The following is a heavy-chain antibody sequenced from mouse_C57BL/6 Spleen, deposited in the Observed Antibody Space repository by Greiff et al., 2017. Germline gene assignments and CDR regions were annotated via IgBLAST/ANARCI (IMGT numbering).Heavy chain of an antibody. D-gene: IGHD2-1*01. J-gene: IGHJ2*01. V-gene: IGHV1-26*01. Sequence: EVQLQQSGPELVKPGASVKISCKASGYTFTDYYMNWVKQSHGKSLEWIGDINPNNGGTSYNQKFKGKATLTVDKSSSTAYMELRSLTSEDSAVYYCAGGNYAFDYWGQGTTLTVSS. CDR1: GYTFTDYY. CDR2: INPNNGGT. CDR3: AGGNYAFDY.